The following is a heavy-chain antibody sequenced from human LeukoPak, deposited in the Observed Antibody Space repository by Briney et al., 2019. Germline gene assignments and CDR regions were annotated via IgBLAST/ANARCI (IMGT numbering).Heavy chain of an antibody. V-gene: IGHV4-59*01. J-gene: IGHJ4*02. CDR1: GGSISSYY. CDR3: ARVSYDSSGYFIDY. D-gene: IGHD3-22*01. Sequence: SETLSLTCTVSGGSISSYYWSWIRQPQGQGLEWIGYIYYSGSTNYNPSLKSRVTITVDTSKNQFSLKLSSVTAADTAVYYCARVSYDSSGYFIDYWGQGTLVTVSS. CDR2: IYYSGST.